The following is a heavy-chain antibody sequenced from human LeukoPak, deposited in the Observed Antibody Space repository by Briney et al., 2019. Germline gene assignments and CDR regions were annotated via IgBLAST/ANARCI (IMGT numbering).Heavy chain of an antibody. J-gene: IGHJ4*02. V-gene: IGHV3-30*04. D-gene: IGHD3-22*01. Sequence: TGRSLRLSCAASGFTFSSYAMHWVRQAPGKGLEWVAVISYDGSNKYYADSVKGRFTISRDNSKNTLYLQMNSLRAEDTAVYYCARDGPNSSGYYSVRGFDYWGQGTLVTVSS. CDR2: ISYDGSNK. CDR1: GFTFSSYA. CDR3: ARDGPNSSGYYSVRGFDY.